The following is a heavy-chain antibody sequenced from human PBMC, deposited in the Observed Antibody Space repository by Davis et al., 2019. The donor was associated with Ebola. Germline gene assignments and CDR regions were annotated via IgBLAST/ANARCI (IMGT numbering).Heavy chain of an antibody. Sequence: PGGSLRLSCAASGFTFSTYAMHWVRQVPGKGLEWVAVISYEPIKTYYAESVQGRFTVSRDNFKNMVYLQMDSLRPEDTAVYYCAKEEGRRGQWMPHFDHWGQGTLVTVSS. V-gene: IGHV3-30*04. CDR3: AKEEGRRGQWMPHFDH. D-gene: IGHD3-10*01. CDR2: ISYEPIKT. CDR1: GFTFSTYA. J-gene: IGHJ4*01.